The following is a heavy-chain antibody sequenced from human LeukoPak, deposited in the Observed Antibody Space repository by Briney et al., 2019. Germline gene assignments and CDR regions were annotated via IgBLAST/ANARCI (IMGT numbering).Heavy chain of an antibody. J-gene: IGHJ6*03. CDR1: GFTFSSYW. D-gene: IGHD5-18*01. V-gene: IGHV3-7*01. CDR2: IKQDGSEK. CDR3: AREIGYSYGRYYYYYVDV. Sequence: PGGSLRLSCAASGFTFSSYWMSWVRQAPGKGLEWVANIKQDGSEKYYVDSVKGRFTISRDNAKNSLYLQMNSLRAEDTAVYYCAREIGYSYGRYYYYYVDVWGKGTTVTVSS.